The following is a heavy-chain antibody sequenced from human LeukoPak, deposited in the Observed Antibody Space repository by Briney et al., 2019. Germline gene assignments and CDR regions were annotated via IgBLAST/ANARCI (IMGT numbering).Heavy chain of an antibody. V-gene: IGHV4-30-4*08. CDR1: SGSISSCDYY. CDR2: IYYSGST. J-gene: IGHJ5*02. Sequence: PSETLSLTCTVSSGSISSCDYYWGWLRQPPGKGLEWIGYIYYSGSTYYNPSLKSRVTISVDTSKNQFSLKLSSVTAADTAVYYCARVDGDYNNWFDPWGQGTLVTVSS. CDR3: ARVDGDYNNWFDP. D-gene: IGHD4-17*01.